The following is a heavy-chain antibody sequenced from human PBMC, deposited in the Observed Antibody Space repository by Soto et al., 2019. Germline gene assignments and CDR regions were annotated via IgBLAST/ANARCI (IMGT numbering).Heavy chain of an antibody. V-gene: IGHV3-21*01. Sequence: GGSLRLSCAASGFTFSSYSMNWVRQAPGKGLEWVSSISSSSSYIYYADSVKGRFTISRDKAKNSLYLQMNSLRAEDTAVYYCARDPVVTTEPYYYYYMDVWGKGTTVTVSS. D-gene: IGHD2-21*02. CDR2: ISSSSSYI. CDR1: GFTFSSYS. CDR3: ARDPVVTTEPYYYYYMDV. J-gene: IGHJ6*03.